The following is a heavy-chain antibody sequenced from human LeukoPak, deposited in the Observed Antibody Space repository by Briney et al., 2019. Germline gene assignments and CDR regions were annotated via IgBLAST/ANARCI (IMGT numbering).Heavy chain of an antibody. Sequence: ASVKVSCKASGYTFTSYGISWVRQAPGQGLEWMGWISAYNGNTNYAQKLQGRVTMTTDTSTSTAYMELRSLGSDDTAVYYCARYSDSYGDLSYYYGMDVWGQGTTVTVSS. CDR1: GYTFTSYG. V-gene: IGHV1-18*01. CDR3: ARYSDSYGDLSYYYGMDV. D-gene: IGHD5-18*01. CDR2: ISAYNGNT. J-gene: IGHJ6*02.